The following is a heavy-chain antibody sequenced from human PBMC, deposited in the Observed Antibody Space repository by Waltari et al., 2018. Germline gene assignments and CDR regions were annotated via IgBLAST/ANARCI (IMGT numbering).Heavy chain of an antibody. Sequence: EVYLVESGGGFVQPGGSMRFSCAASGLMFSSYWMHWVRQAPGQGLVWVSQINTDGSITGYADSVRGRFTISRDNAKSTLYLQMNSLRVEDTAAYYCAGARAHGMDVWGQGTTVTVSS. CDR2: INTDGSIT. J-gene: IGHJ6*02. V-gene: IGHV3-74*02. CDR1: GLMFSSYW. CDR3: AGARAHGMDV.